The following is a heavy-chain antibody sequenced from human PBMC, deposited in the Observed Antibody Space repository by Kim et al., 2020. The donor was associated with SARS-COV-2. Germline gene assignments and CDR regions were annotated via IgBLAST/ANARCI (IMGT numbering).Heavy chain of an antibody. CDR1: GGSISSSSYY. CDR3: ARQGGYSGYDFDY. D-gene: IGHD5-12*01. J-gene: IGHJ4*02. CDR2: IYYSGST. Sequence: SETLSLTCTVSGGSISSSSYYWGWIRQPPGKGLEWIGSIYYSGSTYYNPSLKSRVTISVDTSKNQFSLKLSSVTAADTAVYYCARQGGYSGYDFDYWGQG. V-gene: IGHV4-39*01.